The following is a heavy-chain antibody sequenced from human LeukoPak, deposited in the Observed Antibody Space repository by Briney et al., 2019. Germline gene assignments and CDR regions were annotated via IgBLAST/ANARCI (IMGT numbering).Heavy chain of an antibody. CDR1: GYSFTSYW. CDR2: IYPGDSDT. CDR3: ARLSYDFWSGYYLDY. Sequence: GESLKISCKGSGYSFTSYWIGWVRQMPGKGLEWMGIIYPGDSDTRYSPSFQGQATISADKSISTAYLQWSSLKASDTAMYYCARLSYDFWSGYYLDYWGQGTLVTVSS. V-gene: IGHV5-51*01. D-gene: IGHD3-3*01. J-gene: IGHJ4*02.